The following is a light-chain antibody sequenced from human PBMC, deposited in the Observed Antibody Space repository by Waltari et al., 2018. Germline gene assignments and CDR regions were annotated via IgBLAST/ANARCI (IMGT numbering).Light chain of an antibody. CDR3: HSRDASGVGGS. Sequence: SSELTQDPAVSVAMGQTVRITCPGDSLRSYYASWYQQRPGQAPILVMYDKNNRPSGVPDRFSGSSSDNTASLTITGAQAEDEASYYCHSRDASGVGGSFGGGTKLTVL. J-gene: IGLJ2*01. CDR1: SLRSYY. CDR2: DKN. V-gene: IGLV3-19*01.